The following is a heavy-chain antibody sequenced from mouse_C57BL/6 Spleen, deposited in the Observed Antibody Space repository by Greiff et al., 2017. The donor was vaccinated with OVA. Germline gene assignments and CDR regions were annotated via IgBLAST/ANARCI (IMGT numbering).Heavy chain of an antibody. Sequence: QVQLQQPGAELVKPGASVKMSCKASGYTFTSYWITWVKQRPGQGLEWIGDIYPGSGSTNYNEKFKSKATLTVDTSSSTAYMQLSSLTSEDSAVYDCARGWLRPFAMDDWGQGTSVTVSS. V-gene: IGHV1-55*01. CDR3: ARGWLRPFAMDD. D-gene: IGHD2-2*01. J-gene: IGHJ4*01. CDR1: GYTFTSYW. CDR2: IYPGSGST.